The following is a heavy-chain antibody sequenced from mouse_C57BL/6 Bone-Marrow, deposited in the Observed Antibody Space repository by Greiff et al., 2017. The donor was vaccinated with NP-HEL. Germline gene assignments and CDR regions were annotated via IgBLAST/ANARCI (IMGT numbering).Heavy chain of an antibody. Sequence: EVQLQQSVAELVRPGASVKLSCTASGFHIKNTYMHWVKQRPEQGLEWIGRIDPANGNTKYAPKFQGKATIPADTSSNTAYLQLSSLTSEDTAIYYCAIYDGFLVLYWGQGTTLTVSS. CDR1: GFHIKNTY. J-gene: IGHJ2*01. CDR3: AIYDGFLVLY. V-gene: IGHV14-3*01. D-gene: IGHD2-3*01. CDR2: IDPANGNT.